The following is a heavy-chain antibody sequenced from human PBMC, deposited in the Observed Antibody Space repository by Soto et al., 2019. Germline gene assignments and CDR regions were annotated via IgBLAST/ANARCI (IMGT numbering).Heavy chain of an antibody. CDR2: ISGSGGST. V-gene: IGHV3-23*01. D-gene: IGHD3-10*01. CDR3: ARIARDGFYGWGSYLGY. J-gene: IGHJ4*02. Sequence: GGSLRLSCAASGFTFSSYAMSWVRQAPGKGLEWVSAISGSGGSTYYADSVKGRFTISRDNSKNTLHLQMNSLRAEDTAVYFCARIARDGFYGWGSYLGYWGQGTLVTVSS. CDR1: GFTFSSYA.